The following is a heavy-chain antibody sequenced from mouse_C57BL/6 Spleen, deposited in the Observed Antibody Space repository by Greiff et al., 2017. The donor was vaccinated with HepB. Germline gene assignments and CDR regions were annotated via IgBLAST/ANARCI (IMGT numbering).Heavy chain of an antibody. CDR2: INPSTGGT. CDR1: GYSFTGYY. Sequence: VHVKQSGPELVKPGASVKISCKASGYSFTGYYMNWVKQSPEKSLEWIGEINPSTGGTTYNQKFKAKATLTVDKSSSTAYMQLKSLTSEDSAVYYCARRGTMVTYAMDYWGQGTSVTVSS. V-gene: IGHV1-42*01. D-gene: IGHD2-2*01. CDR3: ARRGTMVTYAMDY. J-gene: IGHJ4*01.